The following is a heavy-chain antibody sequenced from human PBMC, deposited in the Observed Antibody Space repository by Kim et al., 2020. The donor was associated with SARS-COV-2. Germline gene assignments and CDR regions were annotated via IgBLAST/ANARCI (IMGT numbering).Heavy chain of an antibody. CDR2: IDGSDGTT. CDR3: MKGGWGWVWDH. CDR1: GFTFTGHA. Sequence: GGSLRLSCTTSGFTFTGHAMSWVRQAPGKGLEWVSSIDGSDGTTYYVASVRGRFTISRDASKNTLYLQMSALRGDDTAVYYCMKGGWGWVWDHWGQGTL. D-gene: IGHD2-21*01. V-gene: IGHV3-23*01. J-gene: IGHJ4*02.